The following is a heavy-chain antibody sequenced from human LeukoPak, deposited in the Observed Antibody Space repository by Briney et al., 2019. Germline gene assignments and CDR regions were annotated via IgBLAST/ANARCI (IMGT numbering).Heavy chain of an antibody. CDR3: AKDRRIAAAGRLFDP. D-gene: IGHD6-13*01. V-gene: IGHV3-23*01. CDR2: ISGSGGST. CDR1: GFTFSSYA. J-gene: IGHJ5*02. Sequence: PGGSLRLSCGASGFTFSSYAMSWVRQAPGKGLEWVSAISGSGGSTYYADSVKGRFTISRDNSKNTLYLQMNSLRAEDTAVYYCAKDRRIAAAGRLFDPWGQGTLVTVSS.